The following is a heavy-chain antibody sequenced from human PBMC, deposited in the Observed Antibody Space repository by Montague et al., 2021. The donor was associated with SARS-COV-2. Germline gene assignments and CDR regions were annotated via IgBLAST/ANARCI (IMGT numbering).Heavy chain of an antibody. Sequence: TLSLTCSVSGASISSANDYWTWIRQPAGKGLERIGHISTSGSSSYNPSLNSRVTIILDTSKQQFSLELTSVTAADTAVYYCARDRRGMAMAGRAYYYYYMDVWGKGTTVTVSS. D-gene: IGHD6-19*01. CDR3: ARDRRGMAMAGRAYYYYYMDV. CDR2: ISTSGSS. J-gene: IGHJ6*03. CDR1: GASISSANDY. V-gene: IGHV4-61*09.